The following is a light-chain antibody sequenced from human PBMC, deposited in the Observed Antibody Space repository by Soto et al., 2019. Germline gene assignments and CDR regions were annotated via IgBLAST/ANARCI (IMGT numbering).Light chain of an antibody. Sequence: DIQMTQSPSSLSASVGDRVTITCRASQSISTFLKWYQQKPGKAPKLLIYGASNLESGVPSTFSGSGSGTDFTLTISSLQPEDFATDYCQQCFSTPLLTFGGGTKVEIK. CDR1: QSISTF. J-gene: IGKJ4*01. V-gene: IGKV1-39*01. CDR2: GAS. CDR3: QQCFSTPLLT.